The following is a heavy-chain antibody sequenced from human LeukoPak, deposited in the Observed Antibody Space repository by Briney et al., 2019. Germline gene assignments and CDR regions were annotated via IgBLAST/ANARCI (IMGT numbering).Heavy chain of an antibody. Sequence: ASVKVSCKASGGTFSSYAISWVRQAPGQGLEWMGGIIPIFGTANYAQKFQGRVTITADESTSTAYMELSSLRSEDTAVYYCAGDAGWYYDILTGQKKDDAFDIWGQGTMVTVSS. CDR2: IIPIFGTA. V-gene: IGHV1-69*13. J-gene: IGHJ3*02. CDR3: AGDAGWYYDILTGQKKDDAFDI. D-gene: IGHD3-9*01. CDR1: GGTFSSYA.